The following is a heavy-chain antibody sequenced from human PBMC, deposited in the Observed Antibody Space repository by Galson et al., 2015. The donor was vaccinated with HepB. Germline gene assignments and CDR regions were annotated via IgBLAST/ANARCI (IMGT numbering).Heavy chain of an antibody. CDR2: IFYTGRT. V-gene: IGHV4-59*08. J-gene: IGHJ4*02. CDR3: ARQFHGPTCGGDCYNDY. D-gene: IGHD2-21*02. Sequence: SETLSLTCSVSGGSINRFYWTWIRQTPEKGLEWLGYIFYTGRTRYNPSPQGRVRMAIDTSQNQFSLRLSSVTAADTAIYYCARQFHGPTCGGDCYNDYWGQGTPVTVSS. CDR1: GGSINRFY.